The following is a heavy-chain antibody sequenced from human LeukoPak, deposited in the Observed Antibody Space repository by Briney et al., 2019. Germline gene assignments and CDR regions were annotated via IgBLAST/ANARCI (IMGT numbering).Heavy chain of an antibody. D-gene: IGHD6-19*01. CDR3: ARGWGYFDY. CDR2: IFYTGTT. V-gene: IGHV4-59*01. Sequence: SETLSLTCTVSGGSISNYYWSWIRQPPGKGLEWIGYIFYTGTTNYNFSLKSRLTISVDTSKNQFSLRLISVTAADTAVYYCARGWGYFDYWGQGTLVTVSS. CDR1: GGSISNYY. J-gene: IGHJ4*02.